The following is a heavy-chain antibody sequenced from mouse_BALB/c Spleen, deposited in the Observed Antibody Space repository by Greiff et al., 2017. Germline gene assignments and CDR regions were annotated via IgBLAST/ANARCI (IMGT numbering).Heavy chain of an antibody. CDR3: ARGAGDDGYLYWYFDV. J-gene: IGHJ1*01. CDR1: GYSITSGYS. CDR2: IHYSGST. Sequence: EVMLVESGPDLVKPSQSLSLTCTVTGYSITSGYSWHWIRQFPGNKLEWMGYIHYSGSTNYNPSLKSRISITRDTSKNQFFLQLNSVTTEDTATYYCARGAGDDGYLYWYFDVWGAGTTVTVSS. V-gene: IGHV3-1*02. D-gene: IGHD2-3*01.